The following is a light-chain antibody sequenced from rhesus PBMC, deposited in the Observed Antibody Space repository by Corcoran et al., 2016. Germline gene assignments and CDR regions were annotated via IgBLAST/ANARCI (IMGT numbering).Light chain of an antibody. J-gene: IGKJ1*01. V-gene: IGKV1-33*02. CDR3: QQHKTYPWT. CDR2: AAS. Sequence: DIQMTQSPSSLSASVGDTVNITCQASQGISKYLAWYQQKPRKPSKLLLSAASTLQSGVPSRFSGSGSGTEFTLTLSSLQPEDFATYYCQQHKTYPWTFSQVTKVEIK. CDR1: QGISKY.